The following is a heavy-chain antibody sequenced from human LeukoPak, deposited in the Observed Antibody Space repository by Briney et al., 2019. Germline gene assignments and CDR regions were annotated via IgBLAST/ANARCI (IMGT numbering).Heavy chain of an antibody. Sequence: ASVKVSCKVSGYTLTELSMHWVRQAPGKGLEWMGGFDPEDGETIYAQKFQGRVTITADKSTSTAYMELSSLRSEDTAVYYCARGLYYYDSSGYPNYYYYYMDVWGKGTTVTVSS. J-gene: IGHJ6*03. CDR2: FDPEDGET. V-gene: IGHV1-24*01. D-gene: IGHD3-22*01. CDR3: ARGLYYYDSSGYPNYYYYYMDV. CDR1: GYTLTELS.